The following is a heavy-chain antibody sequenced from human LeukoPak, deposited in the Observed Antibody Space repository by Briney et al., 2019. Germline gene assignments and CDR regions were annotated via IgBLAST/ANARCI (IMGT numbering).Heavy chain of an antibody. CDR2: IIPIFGTA. CDR3: ARDNHNRRITMVRGVIPYSDY. D-gene: IGHD3-10*01. J-gene: IGHJ4*02. CDR1: GGTFSSYA. V-gene: IGHV1-69*05. Sequence: GASVKVSCKASGGTFSSYAISWVRQAPGQGLEWMGRIIPIFGTANYAQKFQGRVTITTDESTSTAYMELSSLRSEDTAVYYCARDNHNRRITMVRGVIPYSDYWGQGTLVTVSS.